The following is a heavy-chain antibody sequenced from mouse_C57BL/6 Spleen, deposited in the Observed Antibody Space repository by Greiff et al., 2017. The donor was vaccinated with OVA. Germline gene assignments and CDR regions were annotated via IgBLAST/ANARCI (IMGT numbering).Heavy chain of an antibody. J-gene: IGHJ2*01. V-gene: IGHV1-74*01. D-gene: IGHD1-1*01. Sequence: QVQLQQPGAELVKPGASVTVSCKASGYTFTSYWMHWVKQRPGQGLEWIGRIHPSDGDTNYNQKFKGKATLTVDKSSSTAYMQLSSLTSEDSAVYYCAIGVVFDYWGQGTTLTVSS. CDR2: IHPSDGDT. CDR1: GYTFTSYW. CDR3: AIGVVFDY.